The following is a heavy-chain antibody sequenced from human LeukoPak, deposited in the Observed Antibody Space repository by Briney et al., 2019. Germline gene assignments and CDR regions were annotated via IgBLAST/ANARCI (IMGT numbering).Heavy chain of an antibody. V-gene: IGHV3-72*01. CDR3: ARAPPIDY. Sequence: AGGSLRLSCAASGFTFSDHYMDWVRQAPGKGLEWVGRIRNKANSYTTQYAASVKGRFTISRDDSQNSLYLQMNSLKIEDTALYYCARAPPIDYWGQGTPVTVSS. CDR2: IRNKANSYTT. J-gene: IGHJ4*02. CDR1: GFTFSDHY.